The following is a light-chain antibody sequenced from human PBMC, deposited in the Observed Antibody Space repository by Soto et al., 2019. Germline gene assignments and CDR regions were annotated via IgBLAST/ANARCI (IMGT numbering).Light chain of an antibody. CDR1: ETVATN. Sequence: VMTQSPATLSVSPGERATLSCWASETVATNLAWYQQKPGQAPRLLISGASTRAAGISDRFRGSGSGTEFTLTISSLRSEDSAIHYCQQYFEWPHMTLGQWPKV. V-gene: IGKV3-15*01. CDR2: GAS. CDR3: QQYFEWPHMT. J-gene: IGKJ1*01.